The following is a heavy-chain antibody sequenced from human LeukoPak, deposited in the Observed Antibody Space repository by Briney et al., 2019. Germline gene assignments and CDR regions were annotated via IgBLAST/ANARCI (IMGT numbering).Heavy chain of an antibody. J-gene: IGHJ6*03. CDR1: GFTFSSYS. D-gene: IGHD6-13*01. V-gene: IGHV3-48*04. Sequence: GGSLRLSCAASGFTFSSYSMNWVRQAPGKGLEWVSYISSSGSTIYYADSVKGRFTISRDNAKNSLYLQMNSLRAEDTAVYYCARDFSSSSWGPSCYMDVWGKGTTVTVSS. CDR2: ISSSGSTI. CDR3: ARDFSSSSWGPSCYMDV.